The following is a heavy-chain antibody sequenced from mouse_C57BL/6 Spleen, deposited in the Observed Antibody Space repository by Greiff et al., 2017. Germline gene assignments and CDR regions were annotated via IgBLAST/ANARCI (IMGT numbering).Heavy chain of an antibody. CDR3: ARGSDAWFAD. J-gene: IGHJ3*01. D-gene: IGHD2-13*01. CDR1: GYTFTSYW. CDR2: IDPNSGGT. V-gene: IGHV1-72*01. Sequence: QVQLQQPGAELVKPGASVKLSCKASGYTFTSYWMHWVKQRPGRGLEWIGRIDPNSGGTKYNEKFKSKATLTVDKLSSTAYMQLSSQTSEDTAVYYCARGSDAWFADWGPGTLVTVSA.